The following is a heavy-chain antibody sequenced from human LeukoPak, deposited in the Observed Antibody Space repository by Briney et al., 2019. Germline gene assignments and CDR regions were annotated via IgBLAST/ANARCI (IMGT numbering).Heavy chain of an antibody. D-gene: IGHD6-13*01. CDR3: AKSSSWLYYTDT. V-gene: IGHV3-48*02. CDR1: GFTFSRYR. J-gene: IGHJ5*02. CDR2: ISRSSSTI. Sequence: GGSLRLSCAASGFTFSRYRMNWVRQAPGKGREWVSYISRSSSTIYYADSVKGRFTISRHNAKNSLYLQMNSLREEDSAVYYCAKSSSWLYYTDTWGQGTLGTVSS.